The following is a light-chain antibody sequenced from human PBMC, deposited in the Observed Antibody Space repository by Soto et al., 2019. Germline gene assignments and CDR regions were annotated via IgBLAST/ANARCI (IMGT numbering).Light chain of an antibody. V-gene: IGLV2-11*01. J-gene: IGLJ2*01. CDR3: CSYAGRFTHVV. CDR1: SSDVGAYNC. CDR2: DVS. Sequence: QSALTQPRSVSGSPGQSVTISCTGTSSDVGAYNCVSWYQQHPGKAPKLIIYDVSKRPSGVPDRFSGSKSGNTASLTISGLQAEDEADYYCCSYAGRFTHVVFRGGTKLTVL.